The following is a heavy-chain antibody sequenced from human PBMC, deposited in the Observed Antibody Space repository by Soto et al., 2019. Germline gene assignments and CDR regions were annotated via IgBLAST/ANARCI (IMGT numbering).Heavy chain of an antibody. CDR1: GGSISSSSYY. Sequence: SETLSLTCTVSGGSISSSSYYWGWIRQPPGRGLEWIGSIYYSGSTNYNPSLKSRVTISVDTSKNQFSLKLSSVIAADTAVYYCARDLGQLWSPFRWFDPWGQGTLVTVSS. J-gene: IGHJ5*02. D-gene: IGHD5-18*01. CDR3: ARDLGQLWSPFRWFDP. V-gene: IGHV4-39*07. CDR2: IYYSGST.